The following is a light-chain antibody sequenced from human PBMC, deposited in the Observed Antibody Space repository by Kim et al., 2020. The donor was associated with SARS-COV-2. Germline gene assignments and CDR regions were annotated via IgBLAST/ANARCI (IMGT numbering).Light chain of an antibody. Sequence: SSELTQDPAVSVALGQTVRITCQGDSLRSYYATWYQQRPRQAPVLVIYGRINRPSGIPDRFSGSSSGNTASLTISGAQAEDEADFYCQSRDSGGNVLFGGGTQLTVL. V-gene: IGLV3-19*01. CDR1: SLRSYY. CDR3: QSRDSGGNVL. J-gene: IGLJ2*01. CDR2: GRI.